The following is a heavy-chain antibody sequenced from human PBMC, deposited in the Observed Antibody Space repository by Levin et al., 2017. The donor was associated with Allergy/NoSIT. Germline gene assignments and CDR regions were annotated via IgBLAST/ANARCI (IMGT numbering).Heavy chain of an antibody. CDR1: GFTFSSYA. V-gene: IGHV3-30-3*01. CDR3: AVTLLYCSGGSCSEYFQH. Sequence: GESLKISCAASGFTFSSYAMHWVRQAPGKGLEWVAVISYDGSNKYYADSVKGRFTISRDNSKNTLYLQMNSLRAEDTAVYYCAVTLLYCSGGSCSEYFQHWGQGTLVTVSS. CDR2: ISYDGSNK. J-gene: IGHJ1*01. D-gene: IGHD2-15*01.